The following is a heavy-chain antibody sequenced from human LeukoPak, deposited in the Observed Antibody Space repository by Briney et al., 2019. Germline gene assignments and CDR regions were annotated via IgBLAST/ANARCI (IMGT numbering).Heavy chain of an antibody. CDR2: IYHSGST. V-gene: IGHV4-4*02. D-gene: IGHD3-9*01. CDR1: GGSISSSNW. Sequence: SETLSLTCAVSGGSISSSNWWSWVRQPPGKGLEWIGEIYHSGSTNYNPSLKSRVTISVDKSKNQFSLKLSSVTAADTAVYYCARRPGPPTYYDILTGYYRFDYWGQGTLVTVSS. J-gene: IGHJ4*02. CDR3: ARRPGPPTYYDILTGYYRFDY.